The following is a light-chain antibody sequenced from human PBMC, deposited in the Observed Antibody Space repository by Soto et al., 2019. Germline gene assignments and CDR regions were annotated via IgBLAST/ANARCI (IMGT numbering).Light chain of an antibody. CDR1: QSISRN. V-gene: IGKV3-15*01. CDR2: GAS. Sequence: EIVMTQSPPTLSVSPGERATLSCRASQSISRNLAWYQQKPGQAPRLLIYGASTRATGIPARFSGSGSGTEFTLTISSLQSEDFAVYYCQQYTNWPPGLTFGGGTKVDIK. J-gene: IGKJ4*01. CDR3: QQYTNWPPGLT.